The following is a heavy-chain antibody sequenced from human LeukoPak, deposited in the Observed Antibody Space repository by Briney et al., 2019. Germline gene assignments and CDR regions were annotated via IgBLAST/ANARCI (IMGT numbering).Heavy chain of an antibody. Sequence: PGRSLRLSCAASGFSFSDSWMTWVRQAPGKGLEWVANIEQYGSEKNYVDSVKGRFTISRDNAKNSLYLQVNILRAEDTAVYYCARGHGWFDPWGQGTAGTVSS. V-gene: IGHV3-7*05. CDR3: ARGHGWFDP. CDR1: GFSFSDSW. J-gene: IGHJ5*02. CDR2: IEQYGSEK.